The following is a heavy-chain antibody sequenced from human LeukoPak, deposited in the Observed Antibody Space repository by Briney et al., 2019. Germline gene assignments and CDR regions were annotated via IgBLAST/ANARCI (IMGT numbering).Heavy chain of an antibody. CDR2: INPSGGST. J-gene: IGHJ6*02. CDR1: GYTFTSYY. CDR3: ARDSPCSTSCYALGYYYGMDV. D-gene: IGHD2-2*01. V-gene: IGHV1-46*01. Sequence: ASVKVSCKASGYTFTSYYMHWVRQAPGQGLEWMGIINPSGGSTSYAQKFQGRVTITADESTSTAYMELSSLRSEDTAVYYCARDSPCSTSCYALGYYYGMDVWGQGTTVTVSS.